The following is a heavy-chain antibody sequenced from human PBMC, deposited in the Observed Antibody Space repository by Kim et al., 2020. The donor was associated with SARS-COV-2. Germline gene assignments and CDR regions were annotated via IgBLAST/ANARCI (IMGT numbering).Heavy chain of an antibody. V-gene: IGHV1-3*01. CDR1: GYTFINSG. J-gene: IGHJ4*02. Sequence: ASVKVSCKTSGYTFINSGIHWLRQAPGQSLEWIGYINVANSDTQYSQRFSGRVTITRDISATTGYMEMSSLKSEDTAVYYCARFVGGNFAFEYWGQGTLVTVSS. D-gene: IGHD3-3*02. CDR2: INVANSDT. CDR3: ARFVGGNFAFEY.